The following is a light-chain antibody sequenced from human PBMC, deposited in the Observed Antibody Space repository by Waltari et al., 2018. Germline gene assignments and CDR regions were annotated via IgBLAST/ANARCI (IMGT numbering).Light chain of an antibody. CDR1: SSDVGGYKS. V-gene: IGLV2-14*03. Sequence: QSALTQAASVSGSPGQSITISCTGASSDVGGYKSVSWYQQHPGKAPKVMISDVTNRPSGVFNRVSGSKSGNTASLTISGLQAEDEADYYCSSYTNSGTYVFGTGTKVTVL. CDR2: DVT. J-gene: IGLJ1*01. CDR3: SSYTNSGTYV.